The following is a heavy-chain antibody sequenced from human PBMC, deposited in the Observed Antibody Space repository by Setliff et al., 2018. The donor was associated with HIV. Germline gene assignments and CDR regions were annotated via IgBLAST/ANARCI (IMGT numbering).Heavy chain of an antibody. V-gene: IGHV4-59*11. J-gene: IGHJ6*03. Sequence: PSETLSLTCTVSGGSMSSHYWSWIRQPPGKGLERIGYIYYTGSTNYNPSLKSRVTISVDTSKTQFSLKLSSVTAADTAVYYCARGSGYDSYYYYYMDVWGKGTTVTVSS. D-gene: IGHD5-12*01. CDR2: IYYTGST. CDR1: GGSMSSHY. CDR3: ARGSGYDSYYYYYMDV.